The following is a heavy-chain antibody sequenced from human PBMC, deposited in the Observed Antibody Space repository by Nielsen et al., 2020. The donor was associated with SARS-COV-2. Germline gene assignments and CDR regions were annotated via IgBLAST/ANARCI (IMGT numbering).Heavy chain of an antibody. CDR2: IYFSGKT. CDR3: ARRTFHYHGMDV. J-gene: IGHJ6*02. V-gene: IGHV4-39*01. CDR1: GGSISNNRNY. Sequence: SETLSLTCSVSGGSISNNRNYWGWIRQPPGKGLEWIGDIYFSGKTYYAPSLKSRVTISVVTSQNQVSLKLRSVSAADTAVYYCARRTFHYHGMDVWGQGTSVTVSS.